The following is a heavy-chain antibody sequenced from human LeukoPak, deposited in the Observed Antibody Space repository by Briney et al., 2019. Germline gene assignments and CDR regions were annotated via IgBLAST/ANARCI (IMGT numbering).Heavy chain of an antibody. V-gene: IGHV3-23*01. D-gene: IGHD6-19*01. CDR2: ISGSGGST. J-gene: IGHJ4*02. Sequence: GGSLRLSCAASGFTFSSYAMSWVRQAPGEGLEWVSAISGSGGSTYYADSVKGRFTISRDNSKNTLYLQMNSLRAEDTAVYYCAKAGNGWYSYFDYWGQGTLVTVSS. CDR3: AKAGNGWYSYFDY. CDR1: GFTFSSYA.